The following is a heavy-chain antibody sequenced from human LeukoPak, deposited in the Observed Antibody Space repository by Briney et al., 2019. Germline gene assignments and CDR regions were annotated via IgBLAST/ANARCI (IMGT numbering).Heavy chain of an antibody. V-gene: IGHV3-7*01. CDR3: ARAGQWRSFDY. J-gene: IGHJ4*02. Sequence: GGSLRLSCAASGFTFSSSWMRWVRQAPGKGLEWVATVKEDGSEKYYVDSVKGRFTISRDNTKNSLYPQMNSLRPEDTAVYYCARAGQWRSFDYWGQGTLVTVSS. D-gene: IGHD6-19*01. CDR1: GFTFSSSW. CDR2: VKEDGSEK.